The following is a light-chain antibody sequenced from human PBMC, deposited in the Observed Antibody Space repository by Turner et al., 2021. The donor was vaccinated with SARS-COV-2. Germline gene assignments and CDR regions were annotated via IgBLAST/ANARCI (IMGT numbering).Light chain of an antibody. CDR3: TVWDDSLNGYL. CDR1: SSNIGRDT. Sequence: QSVVTQPPSASGTPGQRVTISCSGSSSNIGRDTVTWYQQLPGAAPKLLNDKNNQRPSGVPDRFSGSKSGTSASLAISGLQSEDEADYYCTVWDDSLNGYLFGTGTKVTVL. CDR2: KNN. V-gene: IGLV1-44*01. J-gene: IGLJ1*01.